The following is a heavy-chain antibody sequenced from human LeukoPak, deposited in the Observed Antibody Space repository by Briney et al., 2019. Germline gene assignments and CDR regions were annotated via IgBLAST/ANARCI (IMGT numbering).Heavy chain of an antibody. CDR2: ISDSGGST. V-gene: IGHV3-23*01. D-gene: IGHD6-6*01. Sequence: GGSLRLSCAVSGITLSNYGMSWVRQAPGKGPEWVAGISDSGGSTNYADSVKGRFTISRDNSKNTLYLQMNSLRAEDTAVYYCAKRGIAARTFDPWGQGTLVTVSS. CDR3: AKRGIAARTFDP. CDR1: GITLSNYG. J-gene: IGHJ5*02.